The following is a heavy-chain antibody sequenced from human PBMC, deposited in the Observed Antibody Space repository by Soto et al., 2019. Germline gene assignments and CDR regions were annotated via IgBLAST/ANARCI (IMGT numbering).Heavy chain of an antibody. V-gene: IGHV4-4*02. CDR1: GGSISSSNW. Sequence: PSETLSLTCAVSGGSISSSNWWSWVRQPPGKGLEWIGEIYHSGSTNYNPSLKIRVTISVDKSKNQFFLKLSFVTAADTAVYYCARDYYYGSGSYYSYYYYGMDVWGQGTTVTVS. D-gene: IGHD3-10*01. CDR2: IYHSGST. CDR3: ARDYYYGSGSYYSYYYYGMDV. J-gene: IGHJ6*02.